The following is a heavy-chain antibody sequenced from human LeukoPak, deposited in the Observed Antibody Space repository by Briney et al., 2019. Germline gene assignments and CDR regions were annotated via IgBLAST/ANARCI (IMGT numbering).Heavy chain of an antibody. J-gene: IGHJ4*02. V-gene: IGHV3-30*02. Sequence: GGSLRLSCAASGFSFNSYGMHWVRQAPGKGLEWVTFIRYDGSNKYYADSVKGRFTISRDNSKNTLYLQMNSLRAEDTAVYYCAKDSLAALFVFDYWGQGTLVTVSS. CDR1: GFSFNSYG. CDR3: AKDSLAALFVFDY. D-gene: IGHD6-6*01. CDR2: IRYDGSNK.